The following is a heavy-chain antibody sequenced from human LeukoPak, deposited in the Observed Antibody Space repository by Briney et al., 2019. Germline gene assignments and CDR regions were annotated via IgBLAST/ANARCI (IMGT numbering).Heavy chain of an antibody. J-gene: IGHJ3*02. V-gene: IGHV3-74*01. CDR2: INSDGSST. D-gene: IGHD2-15*01. Sequence: GGSLRLSCAASGFTFSSYWMHWVRQAPGKGLVWVSRINSDGSSTSYADSVKDRFTISRDNAKNTLYLQMNSLRAEDTAVYYCAQRYCSGGSCAEAFDIWGQGTMVTVSS. CDR3: AQRYCSGGSCAEAFDI. CDR1: GFTFSSYW.